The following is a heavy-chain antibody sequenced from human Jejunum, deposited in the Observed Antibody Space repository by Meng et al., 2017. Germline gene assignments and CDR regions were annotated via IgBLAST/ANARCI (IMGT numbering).Heavy chain of an antibody. Sequence: QVQLLQSESELKKPGASVKVSCKASGYTFSSQPLNWVRQAPGQGLEWIGWINTNTGNANYGPDFTGRFVFSLDTSVSTAYLQISSLSAEDTAVYYCARHTGNLGLDYWGQGTLVTVSS. CDR1: GYTFSSQP. CDR3: ARHTGNLGLDY. J-gene: IGHJ4*02. D-gene: IGHD4-23*01. V-gene: IGHV7-4-1*02. CDR2: INTNTGNA.